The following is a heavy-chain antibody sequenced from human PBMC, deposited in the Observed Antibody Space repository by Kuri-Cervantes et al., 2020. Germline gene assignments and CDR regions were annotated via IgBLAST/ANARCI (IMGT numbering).Heavy chain of an antibody. CDR3: ARYGGTGLKSVDAFDI. D-gene: IGHD2-15*01. Sequence: GSLRLSCTVSGGSISSYYWSWIRQPAGKGLEWIGRIYTSGSTNYNPSLKSRVTISVDTSKNQFSLKLSSVTAADTAVYYCARYGGTGLKSVDAFDIWGQGTMVTVSS. J-gene: IGHJ3*02. V-gene: IGHV4-4*07. CDR1: GGSISSYY. CDR2: IYTSGST.